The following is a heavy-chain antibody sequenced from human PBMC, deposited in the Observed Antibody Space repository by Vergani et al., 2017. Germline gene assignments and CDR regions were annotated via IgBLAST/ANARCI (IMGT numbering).Heavy chain of an antibody. CDR3: ARVDISLTVEGANYMDS. CDR1: GDRVSNKSAA. Sequence: QVQLHQSGPGLVKPSQTLSLTCAISGDRVSNKSAAWDWIRQSPSRGLEWLGRTYFMSKWYIDYAASVKSRMTINSDTSKNLFSLQLQSVTPEDTAVYYCARVDISLTVEGANYMDSWGKGTTVTVSS. J-gene: IGHJ6*03. CDR2: TYFMSKWYI. V-gene: IGHV6-1*01. D-gene: IGHD3-22*01.